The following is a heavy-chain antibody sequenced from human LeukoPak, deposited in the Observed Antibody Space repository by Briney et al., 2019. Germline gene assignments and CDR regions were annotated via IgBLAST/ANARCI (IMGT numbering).Heavy chain of an antibody. D-gene: IGHD1-26*01. V-gene: IGHV1-2*02. CDR3: AREVGATRNDAFDI. CDR1: GYTFTGYY. Sequence: ASVKVSCKASGYTFTGYYMHWVRQAPGQGLEWMGWINPNSGGTNYAQKFQGRVTMTRDTSISTAYMELSRLRSDDTAVYYCAREVGATRNDAFDIWGQGTMVTVSS. J-gene: IGHJ3*02. CDR2: INPNSGGT.